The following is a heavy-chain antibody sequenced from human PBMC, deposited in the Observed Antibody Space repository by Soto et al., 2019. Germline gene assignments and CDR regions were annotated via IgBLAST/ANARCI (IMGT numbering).Heavy chain of an antibody. V-gene: IGHV4-30-4*08. J-gene: IGHJ6*02. CDR3: ARDLVGSHSSSWEYYGMDV. D-gene: IGHD6-13*01. CDR2: IYYSGST. Sequence: LSLTCTVSGGSITSVGYHWSWIRQLPGKGLEWIGYIYYSGSTYYNPSLKSRVTISVDTSKNQFSLKLSSVTAADTAVYYCARDLVGSHSSSWEYYGMDVWGQGTTVTVSS. CDR1: GGSITSVGYH.